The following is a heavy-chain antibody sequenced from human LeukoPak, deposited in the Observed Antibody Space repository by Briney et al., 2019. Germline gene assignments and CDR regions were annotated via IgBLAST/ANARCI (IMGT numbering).Heavy chain of an antibody. CDR2: INPGGSSI. Sequence: PGGSLRLSCASSGFTFSSYWMHWVRQVPGKGLVWVARINPGGSSIPYADSVKGRFTISRDNPKNTLSLQTDSLRAEDTGVYYCARSNQADDYWGQGPLVTVHS. J-gene: IGHJ4*02. D-gene: IGHD1-14*01. CDR1: GFTFSSYW. V-gene: IGHV3-74*01. CDR3: ARSNQADDY.